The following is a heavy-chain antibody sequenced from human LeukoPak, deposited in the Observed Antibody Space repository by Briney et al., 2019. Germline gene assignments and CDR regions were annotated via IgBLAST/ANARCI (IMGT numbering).Heavy chain of an antibody. Sequence: SETLSLTCTVSGGSISSGGYYWSWIRQPPGKGLEWIGYIYYSGSTYYNPSLKSRVTISVDRSKNQLSLKLSSVTAADTAVYYCARVGRHDPSDYWGQGTLVTVSS. CDR2: IYYSGST. D-gene: IGHD1-1*01. CDR1: GGSISSGGYY. CDR3: ARVGRHDPSDY. J-gene: IGHJ4*02. V-gene: IGHV4-31*03.